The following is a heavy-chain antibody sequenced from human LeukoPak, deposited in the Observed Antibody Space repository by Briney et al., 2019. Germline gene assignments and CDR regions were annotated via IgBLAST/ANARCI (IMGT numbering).Heavy chain of an antibody. CDR1: GFTFSSYA. V-gene: IGHV3-30-3*01. D-gene: IGHD2-15*01. CDR2: ISYDGSNK. CDR3: ARGDRYYYGMDV. J-gene: IGHJ6*02. Sequence: GGSLRLSCAASGFTFSSYAMHWVRQAPGKGLEWVAVISYDGSNKYYADSVKGRFTISRDNSKNTLYLQMNSLRDEDTAVYYCARGDRYYYGMDVWGQGTTVTVSS.